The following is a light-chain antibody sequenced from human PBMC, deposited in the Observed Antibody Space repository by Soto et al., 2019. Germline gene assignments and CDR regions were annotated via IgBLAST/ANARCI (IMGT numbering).Light chain of an antibody. CDR2: WAS. Sequence: DIVLTQSPDSLAVSLGERATINCKSSQTVLYISNNENYLAWYQQKPGQPPKLLISWASTRESGVPDRFSGRGSGTDFPLTISSLQAEDVAVYYCQQYYSSPYTFGQGTKLQIK. CDR1: QTVLYISNNENY. CDR3: QQYYSSPYT. V-gene: IGKV4-1*01. J-gene: IGKJ2*01.